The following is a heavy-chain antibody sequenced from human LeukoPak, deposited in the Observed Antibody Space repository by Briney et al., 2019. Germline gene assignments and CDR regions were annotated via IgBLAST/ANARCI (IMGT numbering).Heavy chain of an antibody. Sequence: PSETLSLTCTVSGGSISSGGYYWSWIRQHPGKGLEWIGYIYYSRSTYYNPSLKSRVTISVDTSKNQFSLELSSVTAADTAVYYCARVAFGSGSEDYWGQGTLVTVSS. CDR2: IYYSRST. J-gene: IGHJ4*02. V-gene: IGHV4-30-4*08. CDR1: GGSISSGGYY. D-gene: IGHD3-10*01. CDR3: ARVAFGSGSEDY.